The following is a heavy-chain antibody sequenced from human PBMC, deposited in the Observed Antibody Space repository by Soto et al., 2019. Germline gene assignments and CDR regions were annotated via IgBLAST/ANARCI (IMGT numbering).Heavy chain of an antibody. CDR2: IWNDGSNK. CDR3: ARAVGPFDY. CDR1: GFTFSVYG. Sequence: PGGSLRLSCAASGFTFSVYGMHWVRQAPGKGLEWVAVIWNDGSNKYYGDSVKGRFTISRDNSKSTLFLHMNSLRADDTAVYYCARAVGPFDYWGQGTLVTVSS. V-gene: IGHV3-33*01. D-gene: IGHD3-16*01. J-gene: IGHJ4*02.